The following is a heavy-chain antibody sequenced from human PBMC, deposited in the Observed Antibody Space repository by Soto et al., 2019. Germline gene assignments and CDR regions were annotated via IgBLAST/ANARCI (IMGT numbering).Heavy chain of an antibody. CDR2: INHSGST. CDR3: ARVFRSGYYYWFDP. V-gene: IGHV4-34*01. Sequence: SETLSLTCAVYGGSFSGYYWSWIRQPPGKGLEWIGEINHSGSTNYNPSLKSRVTISVDTSKNQFSLKLSSVTAADTAVYYCARVFRSGYYYWFDPWGQGTLVTVSS. D-gene: IGHD3-22*01. CDR1: GGSFSGYY. J-gene: IGHJ5*02.